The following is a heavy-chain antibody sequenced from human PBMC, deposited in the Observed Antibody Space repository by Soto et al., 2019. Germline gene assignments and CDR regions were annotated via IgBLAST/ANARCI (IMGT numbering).Heavy chain of an antibody. V-gene: IGHV1-69*04. CDR3: ARDYYDFWSGNAARGGWFDP. D-gene: IGHD3-3*01. Sequence: SVKVSCKASGCTFSSYAISWVRQAPGQGLEWMGRIIPILGIANYAQKFQGRVTITADKSTSTAYMELSSLRSEDTAVYYCARDYYDFWSGNAARGGWFDPWGQGTLVTVSS. CDR2: IIPILGIA. J-gene: IGHJ5*02. CDR1: GCTFSSYA.